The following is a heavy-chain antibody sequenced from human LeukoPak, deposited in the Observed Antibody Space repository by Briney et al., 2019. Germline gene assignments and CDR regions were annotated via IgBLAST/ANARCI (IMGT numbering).Heavy chain of an antibody. Sequence: LSLTCTVSGGSISSGGYYWSWVRQAPGKGLEWVSAISGSGGSTYYADSVKGRFTISRDNSKNTLYLQMNSLRAEDTAVYYCAKADQWLVHYYFDYWSQGTLVTVSS. CDR2: ISGSGGST. CDR1: GGSISSGGYY. J-gene: IGHJ4*02. CDR3: AKADQWLVHYYFDY. V-gene: IGHV3-23*01. D-gene: IGHD6-19*01.